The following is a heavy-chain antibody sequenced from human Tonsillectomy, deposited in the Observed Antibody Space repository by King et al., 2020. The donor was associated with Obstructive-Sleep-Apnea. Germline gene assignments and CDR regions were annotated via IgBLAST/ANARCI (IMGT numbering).Heavy chain of an antibody. J-gene: IGHJ3*02. D-gene: IGHD3-10*01. CDR3: ARGSIMFRGVRAPDDAFDI. V-gene: IGHV1-2*02. CDR2: INPNSGGT. Sequence: VQLVESGAEVKKPGASVKVSCKASGYTFTGYYMHWVRQAPGQGLEWMGWINPNSGGTNYEQKFQGRVTMTRDTSISTAYMELSRRRSDDTAVYYCARGSIMFRGVRAPDDAFDIWGQGTMVTVSS. CDR1: GYTFTGYY.